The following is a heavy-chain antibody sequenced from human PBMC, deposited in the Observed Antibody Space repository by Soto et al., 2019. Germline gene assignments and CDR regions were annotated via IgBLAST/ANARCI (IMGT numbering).Heavy chain of an antibody. CDR2: ISYDGSNK. Sequence: QVQLVESGGGVVQPGRSLRLSCAASGFTFSSYAMHWVRQAPGKGLEWVAVISYDGSNKYYADSVKGRFTISRDNSKNTLYLQMNSLRAEDTAVYYCAREDLVVITKGGWFDPWGQGTLVTVSS. CDR1: GFTFSSYA. CDR3: AREDLVVITKGGWFDP. D-gene: IGHD3-22*01. J-gene: IGHJ5*02. V-gene: IGHV3-30-3*01.